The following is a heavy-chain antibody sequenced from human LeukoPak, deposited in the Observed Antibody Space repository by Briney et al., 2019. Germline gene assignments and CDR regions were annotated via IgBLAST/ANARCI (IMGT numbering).Heavy chain of an antibody. Sequence: PGGSLRLSCAASGFTFSSYGMHWVRQAPGKGLEWVAVISYDGSNKYYADSVKGRFTISRDNSKNTLYLQMNSLRAEDTAVYYCARSVRIYDILTGYIDYWGQGTLVTVSS. D-gene: IGHD3-9*01. CDR1: GFTFSSYG. J-gene: IGHJ4*02. CDR3: ARSVRIYDILTGYIDY. V-gene: IGHV3-30*03. CDR2: ISYDGSNK.